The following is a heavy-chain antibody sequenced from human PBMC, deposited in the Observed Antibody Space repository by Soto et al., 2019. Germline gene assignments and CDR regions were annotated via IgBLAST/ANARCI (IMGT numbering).Heavy chain of an antibody. V-gene: IGHV3-21*01. CDR2: ISSSSSYI. CDR1: GFTFSSYS. D-gene: IGHD4-17*01. CDR3: ARVHTTVTYDHPFSFYYYYMDV. J-gene: IGHJ6*03. Sequence: GGSLRLSCAASGFTFSSYSMNWVRQAPGKGLEWVSSISSSSSYIYYADSVKGRFTISRDNAKNSLYLQMNSLRAEDTAVYYCARVHTTVTYDHPFSFYYYYMDVWGKGTTVTVSS.